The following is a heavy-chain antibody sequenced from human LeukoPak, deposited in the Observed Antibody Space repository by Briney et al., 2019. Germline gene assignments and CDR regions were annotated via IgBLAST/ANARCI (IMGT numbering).Heavy chain of an antibody. D-gene: IGHD3-22*01. CDR2: IKEDGSEK. CDR1: GFSFSSYW. J-gene: IGHJ4*02. Sequence: GGSLRLSCAASGFSFSSYWMSWVRQAPGKGLEWVANIKEDGSEKYYVDSVKGRFTISRDNAKNSLYLQLNSLRVEDTAVYYCARHSSGYYWGQGTLVTVSS. V-gene: IGHV3-7*01. CDR3: ARHSSGYY.